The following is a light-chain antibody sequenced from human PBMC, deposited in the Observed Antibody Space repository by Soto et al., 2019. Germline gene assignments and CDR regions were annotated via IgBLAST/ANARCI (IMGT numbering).Light chain of an antibody. V-gene: IGLV1-40*01. Sequence: QSALTQPPSVSGAPGQRATISCTGSSSNIGAGYEVHWYKQLPETAPKLLIYGNSNRPSGVPDRFSGSKSGTSASLAITGLQAEDEADYYCQSYDSSLSGWVFGGGTKLTVL. J-gene: IGLJ2*01. CDR3: QSYDSSLSGWV. CDR2: GNS. CDR1: SSNIGAGYE.